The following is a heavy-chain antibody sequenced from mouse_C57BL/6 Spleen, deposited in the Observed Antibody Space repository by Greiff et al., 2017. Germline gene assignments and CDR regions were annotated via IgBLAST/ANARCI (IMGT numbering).Heavy chain of an antibody. J-gene: IGHJ3*01. D-gene: IGHD2-4*01. CDR1: GYTFTDYY. Sequence: VKLVESGAELVRPGASVKLSCKASGYTFTDYYINWVKQRPGQGLEWIARIYPGSGNTYYNEKFKGKATLTAEKSSSTAYMQLSSLTSEDSAVYFCARSGSDDSWFAYWGQGTLVTVSA. V-gene: IGHV1-76*01. CDR3: ARSGSDDSWFAY. CDR2: IYPGSGNT.